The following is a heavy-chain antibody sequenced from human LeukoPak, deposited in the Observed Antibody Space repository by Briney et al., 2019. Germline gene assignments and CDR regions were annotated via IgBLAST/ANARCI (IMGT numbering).Heavy chain of an antibody. CDR1: GGTFSSYA. CDR2: VIPILGIA. V-gene: IGHV1-69*04. J-gene: IGHJ4*02. D-gene: IGHD3-10*01. CDR3: ARDTPYYGSGSFLARPADY. Sequence: SVKVSCKASGGTFSSYAISWVRQAPGQGLEWMGRVIPILGIANYAQKFQGRVTITADKSTSTAYMELSSLRSEDTALYYCARDTPYYGSGSFLARPADYWGQGTLVTVSS.